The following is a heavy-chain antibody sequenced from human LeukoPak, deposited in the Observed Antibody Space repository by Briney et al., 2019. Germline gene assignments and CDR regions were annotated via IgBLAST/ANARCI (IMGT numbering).Heavy chain of an antibody. D-gene: IGHD3-16*01. Sequence: GGSLRLSCAASGFTFSGYTMSWVCQAPGKGLEWVSGISHSGGTTDYADSVEGRFTISRDNSRNTLYVQMNSLRVEDTAIYYCATLGGGDGYWGQGTLVTVSS. J-gene: IGHJ4*02. V-gene: IGHV3-23*01. CDR1: GFTFSGYT. CDR2: ISHSGGTT. CDR3: ATLGGGDGY.